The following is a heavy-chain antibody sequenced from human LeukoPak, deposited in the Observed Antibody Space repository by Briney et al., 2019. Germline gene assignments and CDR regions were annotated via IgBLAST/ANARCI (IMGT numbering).Heavy chain of an antibody. CDR3: ASHPTSYSSSWPLDFDY. CDR2: ISYDGSNK. V-gene: IGHV3-30-3*01. CDR1: GFTFSSYA. J-gene: IGHJ4*02. Sequence: PGGSLRLSCAASGFTFSSYAMHWVRQAPGKGLEWVAVISYDGSNKYYADSVKGRFTISRDNSKNTLYLQMNSLRAEDTAVYYCASHPTSYSSSWPLDFDYWGQGTLVTVSS. D-gene: IGHD6-13*01.